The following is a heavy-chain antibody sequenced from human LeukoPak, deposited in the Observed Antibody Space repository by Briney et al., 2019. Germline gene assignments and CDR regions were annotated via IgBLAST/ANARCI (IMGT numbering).Heavy chain of an antibody. CDR3: ARVRHDSSADY. V-gene: IGHV4-31*03. Sequence: SETLSLTCTVSGGSISSGGYYWSWICQHPGKGLEWIGYIHYSGSTYYNPSLKSRVTISVDTSKSQFSLKLSSVTAADTAVYYCARVRHDSSADYWGQGTLVTVSS. D-gene: IGHD3-22*01. CDR2: IHYSGST. J-gene: IGHJ4*02. CDR1: GGSISSGGYY.